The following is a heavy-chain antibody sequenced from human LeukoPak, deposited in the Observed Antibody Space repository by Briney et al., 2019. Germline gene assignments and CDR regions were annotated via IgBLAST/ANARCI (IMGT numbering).Heavy chain of an antibody. D-gene: IGHD5-18*01. CDR2: IYSGGNI. CDR1: GFTFSSTY. J-gene: IGHJ4*02. CDR3: AKDRYSYAFEYSDS. Sequence: GGSLRLSCAASGFTFSSTYMSWVRQAPGKGLEWVSVIYSGGNIYYIESVKGRFTISRDNSKNTLSLQVSSLRTEDTAVYYCAKDRYSYAFEYSDSWGQGTLVTVSS. V-gene: IGHV3-53*05.